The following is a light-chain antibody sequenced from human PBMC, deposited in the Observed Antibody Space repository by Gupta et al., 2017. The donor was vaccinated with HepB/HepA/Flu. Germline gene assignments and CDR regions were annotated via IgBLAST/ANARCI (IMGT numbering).Light chain of an antibody. V-gene: IGLV1-44*01. CDR1: NSNGGSHH. Sequence: QSVVTQPPSASGTPGQRATISCSGSNSNGGSHHVKWFQPLPGRAPKLLIDNTNQRPSGVPDRFSGSKSGTSASLAISGLQSEDEADYFCGTWDNSLNAFVFGTGTKVTVL. J-gene: IGLJ1*01. CDR3: GTWDNSLNAFV. CDR2: NTN.